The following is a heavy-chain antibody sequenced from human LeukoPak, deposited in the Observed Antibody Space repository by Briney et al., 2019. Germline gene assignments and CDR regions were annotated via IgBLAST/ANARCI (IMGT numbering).Heavy chain of an antibody. Sequence: KPGGSLRLSCAASGFTFSSYSMNWVRQAPGKGLEWVSSISSSSSYIYYADSVKGRFTISRDNSKNTLYLQMNSLRAEDTAVYYCARDTYYDFWSGYSGMDYYYGMDVWGQGTTVTVSS. CDR1: GFTFSSYS. V-gene: IGHV3-21*01. CDR2: ISSSSSYI. CDR3: ARDTYYDFWSGYSGMDYYYGMDV. J-gene: IGHJ6*02. D-gene: IGHD3-3*01.